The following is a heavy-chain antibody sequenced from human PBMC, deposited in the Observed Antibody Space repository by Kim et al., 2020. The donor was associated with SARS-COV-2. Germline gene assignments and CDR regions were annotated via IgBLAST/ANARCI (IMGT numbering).Heavy chain of an antibody. D-gene: IGHD4-17*01. CDR1: GYSFTSYG. V-gene: IGHV1-3*01. J-gene: IGHJ4*02. CDR2: INAGNGNT. CDR3: ARDSSYDFGDYIDY. Sequence: ASVKVSCKAFGYSFTSYGMHWVRQAPGQSLEWMGWINAGNGNTKYSQKFQGRVTISRDTSANTAYMDLSSLRSEDTAVYYCARDSSYDFGDYIDYWGQGTLVTVSS.